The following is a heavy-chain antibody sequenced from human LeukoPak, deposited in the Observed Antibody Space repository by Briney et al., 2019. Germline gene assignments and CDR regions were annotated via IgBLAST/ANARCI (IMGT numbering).Heavy chain of an antibody. J-gene: IGHJ6*02. CDR3: ARDPTLGYCSGGSCYPIPYGMDV. CDR1: GFTFDDYG. CDR2: INWNGGST. D-gene: IGHD2-15*01. Sequence: AGGSLRLSCAAPGFTFDDYGMSWVRQAPGKGLEWVSGINWNGGSTGYADSVKGRFTISRDNAKNSLYLQMNSLRAEDTALYHCARDPTLGYCSGGSCYPIPYGMDVWGQGTTVTVSS. V-gene: IGHV3-20*01.